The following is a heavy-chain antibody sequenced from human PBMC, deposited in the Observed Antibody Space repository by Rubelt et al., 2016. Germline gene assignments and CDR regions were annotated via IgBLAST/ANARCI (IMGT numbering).Heavy chain of an antibody. J-gene: IGHJ6*02. Sequence: GGGLVQPGGSLRLSCAASGFTFSSYAMGWVRQAPGKGLEWVSGINIRGDSAYDADSVKGRFTISRDDSKNTLYLQMNSLRVEDTALYYCAKDRRYSSSRYAMDVWGQGTTVIVSS. CDR1: GFTFSSYA. D-gene: IGHD6-13*01. V-gene: IGHV3-23*05. CDR3: AKDRRYSSSRYAMDV. CDR2: INIRGDSA.